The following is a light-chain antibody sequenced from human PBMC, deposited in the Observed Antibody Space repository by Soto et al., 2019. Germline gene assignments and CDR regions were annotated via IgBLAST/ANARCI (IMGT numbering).Light chain of an antibody. J-gene: IGKJ1*01. V-gene: IGKV3D-11*02. CDR1: QSVGIT. CDR2: DAS. Sequence: EVILTQYPVTLSLSPGVRATLSCRASQSVGITLAWYKQKPGQAPRLLIYDASNSATGIPDRFSDSGTGTDFTHTIASLEPEDFAVYYCHHRSAWPATFGQGTKVEIK. CDR3: HHRSAWPAT.